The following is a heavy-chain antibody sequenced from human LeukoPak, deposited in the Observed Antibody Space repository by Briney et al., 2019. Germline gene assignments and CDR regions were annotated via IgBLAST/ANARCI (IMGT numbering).Heavy chain of an antibody. CDR2: IIPIFGTA. V-gene: IGHV1-69*05. D-gene: IGHD3-3*01. CDR3: ARSKGYYDFWSGHHDAFDI. J-gene: IGHJ3*02. CDR1: GGTFSSYA. Sequence: SVKVSCKPSGGTFSSYAISWVRQAPGQGLEWMGRIIPIFGTANYAQKFQGRVTITTDESTSTAYMELSSLRSEDTAVYYCARSKGYYDFWSGHHDAFDIWGQGTMVTVSS.